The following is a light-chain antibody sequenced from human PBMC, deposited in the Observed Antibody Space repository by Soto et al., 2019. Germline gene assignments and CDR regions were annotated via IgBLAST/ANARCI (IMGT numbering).Light chain of an antibody. CDR2: DAS. Sequence: DIQMTQSPSSLSASVGDRVTITCQASQNINNYLNWYQQKPGKAPKILISDASILESGVPSRFSGSGSGTEFTLTISSLQPDDFATYYCQQYNSYSKTFGQGTKVDIK. V-gene: IGKV1-5*01. CDR1: QNINNY. CDR3: QQYNSYSKT. J-gene: IGKJ1*01.